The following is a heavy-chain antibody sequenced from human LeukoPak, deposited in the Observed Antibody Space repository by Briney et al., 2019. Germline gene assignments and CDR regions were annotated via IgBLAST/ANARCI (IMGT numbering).Heavy chain of an antibody. J-gene: IGHJ5*02. CDR2: LGTDGTYT. CDR3: VRDPSNSGNWFDL. Sequence: GGSLRLSCGASGYNLRDYWMHWVRQAPGKGLVWVSRLGTDGTYTNYADSVTGRFTISRDNAKNTLYLQMDSLRAEDTSFYYCVRDPSNSGNWFDLWGHGTLVTVSS. D-gene: IGHD4-11*01. CDR1: GYNLRDYW. V-gene: IGHV3-74*01.